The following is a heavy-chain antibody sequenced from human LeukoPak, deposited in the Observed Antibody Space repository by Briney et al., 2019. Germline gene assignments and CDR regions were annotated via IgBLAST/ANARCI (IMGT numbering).Heavy chain of an antibody. D-gene: IGHD6-6*01. J-gene: IGHJ4*02. CDR3: ARDKYSSSSGGFDY. CDR1: GFTFSSYS. CDR2: ISSSSRYI. Sequence: PGGSLRLSCAASGFTFSSYSINWVRQAPGKGLEWVSSISSSSRYINYADSVKGRFTISRDNAKNSLYLQMNSLRAEDTAVYYCARDKYSSSSGGFDYWGQGNLVTVSS. V-gene: IGHV3-21*01.